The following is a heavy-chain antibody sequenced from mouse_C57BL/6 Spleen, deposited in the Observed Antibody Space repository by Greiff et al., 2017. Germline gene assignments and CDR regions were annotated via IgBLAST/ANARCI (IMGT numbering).Heavy chain of an antibody. CDR2: IDPSDSET. CDR3: AKLGRGAWFAY. J-gene: IGHJ3*01. D-gene: IGHD4-1*01. CDR1: GYTFTSYW. V-gene: IGHV1-52*01. Sequence: QVQLKQPGAELVRPGSSVKLSCKASGYTFTSYWMHWVKQRPIQGLEWIGNIDPSDSETHYNQKFTDKATLTVDKSSSTAYMQLSSLTSEDSAVYYCAKLGRGAWFAYWGQGTLVTVSA.